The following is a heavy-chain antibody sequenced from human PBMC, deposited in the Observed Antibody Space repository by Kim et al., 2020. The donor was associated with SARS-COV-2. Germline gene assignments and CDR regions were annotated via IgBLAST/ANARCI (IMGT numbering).Heavy chain of an antibody. V-gene: IGHV3-30*18. J-gene: IGHJ4*02. CDR2: ISYDGSNK. Sequence: GGSLRLSCAASGFTFSSYGMHWVRQAPGKGLEWVAVISYDGSNKYYADSVKGRFTISRDNSKNTLYLQMNSLRAEDTAVYYCAKDSLSYHYYDSSGLDYWGQGTLVTVSS. D-gene: IGHD3-22*01. CDR3: AKDSLSYHYYDSSGLDY. CDR1: GFTFSSYG.